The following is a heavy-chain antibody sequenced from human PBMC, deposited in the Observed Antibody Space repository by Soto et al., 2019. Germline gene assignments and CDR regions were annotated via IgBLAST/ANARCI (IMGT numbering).Heavy chain of an antibody. CDR3: ARDLTYYDFWSGTYGMDV. CDR2: ISAYNGNT. CDR1: GYTFTSYG. D-gene: IGHD3-3*01. V-gene: IGHV1-18*04. J-gene: IGHJ6*02. Sequence: GASVKVSCKASGYTFTSYGISWVRQAPGQGLEWMGWISAYNGNTNYAQKLQGRVTMTTDTSTSTAYMELGSLRSDDTAVYYCARDLTYYDFWSGTYGMDVWGQGTTVTVSS.